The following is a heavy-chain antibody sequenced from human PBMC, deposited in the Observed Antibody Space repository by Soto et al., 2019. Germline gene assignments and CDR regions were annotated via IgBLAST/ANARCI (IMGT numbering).Heavy chain of an antibody. CDR2: IYYSGST. Sequence: SETLSLTCTVSGGSVSSGSYYWSWIRQPPGKGLEWIGYIYYSGSTNYNPSLKSRVTISVDTSKNQFSLKLSSVTAADTAVYYCASTYYDFWSGYQEYYYYGMDVWGQGTTVT. CDR3: ASTYYDFWSGYQEYYYYGMDV. CDR1: GGSVSSGSYY. J-gene: IGHJ6*02. D-gene: IGHD3-3*01. V-gene: IGHV4-61*01.